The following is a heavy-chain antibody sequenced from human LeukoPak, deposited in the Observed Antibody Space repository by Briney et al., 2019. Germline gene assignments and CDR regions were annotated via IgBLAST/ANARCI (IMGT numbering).Heavy chain of an antibody. J-gene: IGHJ4*02. Sequence: PGGSLRLSCAASGFSFTSYWMTWVRQAPGKGLEWVANIKQDESEKFYGDSVKGRFTISRDNAKNSLYLQMNSLRPEDTAVYYCARDSDYAFDHWGQGTLVTVSS. CDR2: IKQDESEK. CDR3: ARDSDYAFDH. V-gene: IGHV3-7*01. CDR1: GFSFTSYW. D-gene: IGHD3-22*01.